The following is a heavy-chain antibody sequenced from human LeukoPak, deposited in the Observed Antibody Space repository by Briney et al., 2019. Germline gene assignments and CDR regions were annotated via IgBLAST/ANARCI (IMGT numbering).Heavy chain of an antibody. Sequence: SETLSLTCTVSGGYTGSHYWSWIRQPAGKGLEWIGRISPSGTTHYNPSLGSRVTMSVDTSNNYFSLRLSSVTAADTAVYYCARDFYASGFYFWFDPWGQGTLVTVSS. CDR2: ISPSGTT. J-gene: IGHJ5*02. CDR3: ARDFYASGFYFWFDP. D-gene: IGHD2/OR15-2a*01. CDR1: GGYTGSHY. V-gene: IGHV4-4*07.